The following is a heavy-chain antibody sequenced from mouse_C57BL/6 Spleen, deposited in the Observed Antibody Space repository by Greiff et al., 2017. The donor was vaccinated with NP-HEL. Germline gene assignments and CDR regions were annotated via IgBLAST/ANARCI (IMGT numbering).Heavy chain of an antibody. Sequence: VQLQQSGAELVRPGTSVKMSCKASGYTFTNYWIGWAKQRPGHGLEWIGDIYPGGGYTNYNEKFKGKATLTADKSSSTAYMQFSSLTSEDSAIYYCARGGSSYGYAMDYWGQGTSVTVSS. CDR3: ARGGSSYGYAMDY. D-gene: IGHD1-1*01. V-gene: IGHV1-63*01. CDR2: IYPGGGYT. CDR1: GYTFTNYW. J-gene: IGHJ4*01.